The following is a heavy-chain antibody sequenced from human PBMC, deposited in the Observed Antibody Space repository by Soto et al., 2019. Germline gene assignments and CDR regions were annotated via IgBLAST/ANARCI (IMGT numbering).Heavy chain of an antibody. CDR3: AKSLPRNQYSSSSRGPFDY. V-gene: IGHV3-23*01. Sequence: GGSLRLSCAASGFTFSSYAMSWVRQAPGKGLEWVSATSGSGGSTYYADSVKGRFTISRDNSKNTLYLQMNSLRAEDTAVYYCAKSLPRNQYSSSSRGPFDYWGQGTLVTVSS. CDR1: GFTFSSYA. D-gene: IGHD6-6*01. J-gene: IGHJ4*02. CDR2: TSGSGGST.